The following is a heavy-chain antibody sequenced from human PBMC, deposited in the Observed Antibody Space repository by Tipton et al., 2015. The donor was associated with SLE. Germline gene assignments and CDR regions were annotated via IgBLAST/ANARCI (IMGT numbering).Heavy chain of an antibody. CDR2: TSGSNCYI. J-gene: IGHJ4*02. Sequence: SLRLSCEASGFTFTTYSMNWVRQAPGKGLEWVSSTSGSNCYIYYADSVKGRVTMSRDNAKNTLYLQMNSLRAEDTAVYYCAKPQRGSGSWDHWGLGSLVGASA. D-gene: IGHD3-10*01. V-gene: IGHV3-21*01. CDR3: AKPQRGSGSWDH. CDR1: GFTFTTYS.